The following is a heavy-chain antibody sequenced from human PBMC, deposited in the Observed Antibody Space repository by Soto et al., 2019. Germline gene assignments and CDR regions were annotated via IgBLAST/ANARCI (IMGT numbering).Heavy chain of an antibody. J-gene: IGHJ4*02. CDR3: ASLRSRWNIDY. V-gene: IGHV4-30-4*01. D-gene: IGHD6-13*01. CDR1: GGSISTDDHY. Sequence: QVQLQESGPGLVKPSQTLSLTCTVSGGSISTDDHYWSWIRQPPGKGLEWIGYIYYTGSTHYNPSLKGRLCTSLDTSKNQFSMQLTSVTAADTAVYYCASLRSRWNIDYWGQGTLVTVSS. CDR2: IYYTGST.